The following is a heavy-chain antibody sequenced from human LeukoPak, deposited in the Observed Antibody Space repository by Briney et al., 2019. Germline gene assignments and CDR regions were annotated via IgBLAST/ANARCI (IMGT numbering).Heavy chain of an antibody. D-gene: IGHD3-22*01. CDR3: TKGYYEPFDS. V-gene: IGHV4-59*02. CDR1: GASVHSFY. CDR2: ISDSGRT. Sequence: SETPSLTFTVSGASVHSFYWDWIPEPPREGLEWIGCISDSGRTYYNPSLKSRVTISLGTSNNQFSLRLTSVTAADSAMYYCTKGYYEPFDSWGQGTLVTVSS. J-gene: IGHJ4*02.